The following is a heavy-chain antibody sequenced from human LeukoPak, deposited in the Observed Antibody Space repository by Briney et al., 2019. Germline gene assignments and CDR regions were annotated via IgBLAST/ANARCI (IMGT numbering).Heavy chain of an antibody. J-gene: IGHJ4*02. CDR1: GGTFSSYA. Sequence: SVKVSCKASGGTFSSYAISWVRQAPGQGLEWMGGIIPIFGTANYAQKFQGRVTITADESTSTAYMELSSLRSEDTAVYYCARGGDCSSTSCYQDYWGQGTLVTVSS. CDR3: ARGGDCSSTSCYQDY. V-gene: IGHV1-69*13. D-gene: IGHD2-2*01. CDR2: IIPIFGTA.